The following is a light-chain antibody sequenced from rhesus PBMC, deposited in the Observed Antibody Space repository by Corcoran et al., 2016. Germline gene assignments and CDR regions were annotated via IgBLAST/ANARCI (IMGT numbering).Light chain of an antibody. V-gene: IGKV1-25*01. CDR2: NAS. J-gene: IGKJ1*01. Sequence: DIQMTQSPSSLSASVGDTVTITCRASQGISSYLAWYQQKPGKAPKPLIYNASTLQSGVPSRFSGIGSGTDFTLTISSLQPEDFATYYCQQHNSYPPTFGQGTKVEIK. CDR3: QQHNSYPPT. CDR1: QGISSY.